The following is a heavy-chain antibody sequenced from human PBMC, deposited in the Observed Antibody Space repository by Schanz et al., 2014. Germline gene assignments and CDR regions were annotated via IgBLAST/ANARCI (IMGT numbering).Heavy chain of an antibody. J-gene: IGHJ3*02. CDR3: TRDPLVQDNAFDI. V-gene: IGHV3-49*04. D-gene: IGHD6-13*01. CDR2: IRSRAFGATR. Sequence: EVQLLESGGGLVQPGGSLRLSCTASGFTLGDYAVSWVRQAPGKGPEWVGFIRSRAFGATREYAASVKGRFTISRDDSKSIAYLQMNSLKTEDTAVYYCTRDPLVQDNAFDIWGQGTMVTVSS. CDR1: GFTLGDYA.